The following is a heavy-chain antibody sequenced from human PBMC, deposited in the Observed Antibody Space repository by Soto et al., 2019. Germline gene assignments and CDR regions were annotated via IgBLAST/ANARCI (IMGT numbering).Heavy chain of an antibody. Sequence: GGSLRLSCAASGFTVSSNYISWVRQAPGKGLEWVSVIYSGGTTYCADSVKGRFTISRDNSKNTLNLQMNSLRVEDTAVYYCAREGRGAGGTNYYYSMDVWGQGTTVTVSS. CDR3: AREGRGAGGTNYYYSMDV. CDR1: GFTVSSNY. J-gene: IGHJ6*02. V-gene: IGHV3-53*01. D-gene: IGHD3-10*01. CDR2: IYSGGTT.